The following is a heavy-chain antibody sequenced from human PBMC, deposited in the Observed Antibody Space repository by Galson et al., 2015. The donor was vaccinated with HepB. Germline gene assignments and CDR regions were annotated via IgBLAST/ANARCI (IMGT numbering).Heavy chain of an antibody. CDR2: IKQDGSEK. J-gene: IGHJ4*02. V-gene: IGHV3-7*03. D-gene: IGHD3-22*01. Sequence: SLRLSCAASGFTFSSYWMSWVPQAPGKGLEWVANIKQDGSEKYYVDSVKGRFTISRDNAKNSLYLQMNSLRAEDTAVYYCARVRYYYDSSGYYDYWGQGTLVTVPS. CDR1: GFTFSSYW. CDR3: ARVRYYYDSSGYYDY.